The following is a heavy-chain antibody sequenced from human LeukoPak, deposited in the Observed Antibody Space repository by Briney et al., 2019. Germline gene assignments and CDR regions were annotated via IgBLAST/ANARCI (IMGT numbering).Heavy chain of an antibody. Sequence: GGSLRLSCAASGFTFSSYAMSWVRQAPGKGLEWVSAISGSGGSTYYADSVKGRFTISKDNSKNTLYLQMNSLRADDTALYYCAKVVGSGWPYYFDYWGQGTLVTVSS. CDR3: AKVVGSGWPYYFDY. CDR1: GFTFSSYA. J-gene: IGHJ4*02. D-gene: IGHD6-19*01. CDR2: ISGSGGST. V-gene: IGHV3-23*01.